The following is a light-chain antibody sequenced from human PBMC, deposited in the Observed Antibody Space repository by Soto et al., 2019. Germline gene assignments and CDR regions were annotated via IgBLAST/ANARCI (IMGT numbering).Light chain of an antibody. CDR1: QSVSSSY. CDR3: HQYGGSPPT. V-gene: IGKV3-20*01. Sequence: EIVLTQSPGTLSLSPGERATLSCRASQSVSSSYLAWYQQKPGQAPRLLIYGASSRATGIPDRFSGSGSGTDFTLTISRLEPEDFAVYYCHQYGGSPPTLGQGTKLDI. J-gene: IGKJ1*01. CDR2: GAS.